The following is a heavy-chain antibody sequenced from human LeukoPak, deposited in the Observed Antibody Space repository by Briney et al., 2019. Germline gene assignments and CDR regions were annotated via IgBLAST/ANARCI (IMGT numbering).Heavy chain of an antibody. CDR1: GFTFSNYW. CDR3: ARDRAPSGFYLGDFYY. CDR2: VNTDASST. Sequence: GGSLRLSCAASGFTFSNYWMHGVRQAPGKGLVWVSHVNTDASSTRYADSVKGRFTISRDNAKNTVYLQMNSLRADDSAVYYCARDRAPSGFYLGDFYYWGQGALVTVSS. D-gene: IGHD3-22*01. J-gene: IGHJ4*02. V-gene: IGHV3-74*01.